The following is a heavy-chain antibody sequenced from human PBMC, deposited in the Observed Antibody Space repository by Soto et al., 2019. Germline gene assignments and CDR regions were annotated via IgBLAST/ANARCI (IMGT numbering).Heavy chain of an antibody. V-gene: IGHV1-2*04. J-gene: IGHJ6*02. D-gene: IGHD2-21*01. CDR3: ARVAGLNGRSAELDV. Sequence: ASVKVSCKASGYTFTGYYMHWVRQAPGQGLEWMGWINPNSGGTNYAQKSQGWVTMTRDTSISTAYMELSRLRSDDTAVYYCARVAGLNGRSAELDVWGQGTTVTVSS. CDR2: INPNSGGT. CDR1: GYTFTGYY.